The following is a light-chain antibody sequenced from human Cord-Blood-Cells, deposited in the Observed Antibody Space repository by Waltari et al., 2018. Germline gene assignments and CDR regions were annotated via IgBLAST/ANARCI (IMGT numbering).Light chain of an antibody. CDR3: QQYNNWPFT. CDR2: GAS. Sequence: EIVMTQSPATLSVYPGERATLSCRASQSVSSNLAWYQQKPGQAPRLLIYGASTRATGIPARFRGSGSGTEFTLTISSLQSEDFAVYYCQQYNNWPFTFGPGTKVDIK. J-gene: IGKJ3*01. V-gene: IGKV3-15*01. CDR1: QSVSSN.